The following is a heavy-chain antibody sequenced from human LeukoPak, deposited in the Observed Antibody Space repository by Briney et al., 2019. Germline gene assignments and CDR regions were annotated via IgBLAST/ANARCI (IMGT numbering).Heavy chain of an antibody. D-gene: IGHD2-15*01. J-gene: IGHJ4*02. CDR2: IYSGGST. CDR1: GFTVSSNY. V-gene: IGHV3-53*01. CDR3: ARDTCSGGSCYSDY. Sequence: PGGSLRLSCAASGFTVSSNYMSWVRQAPGKGLELVSVIYSGGSTYYADSVKGRFTISRDNSKNTLYLQMNSLRAEDTAVYYCARDTCSGGSCYSDYWGQGTLVTVSS.